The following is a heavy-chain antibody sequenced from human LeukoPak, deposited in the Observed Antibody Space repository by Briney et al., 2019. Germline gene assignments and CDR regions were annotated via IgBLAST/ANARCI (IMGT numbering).Heavy chain of an antibody. D-gene: IGHD3-10*01. CDR3: ARGYGSGGYCDY. V-gene: IGHV1-46*01. CDR1: GHTFTYYY. J-gene: IGHJ4*02. CDR2: INPSGGGT. Sequence: ASVKVSCNASGHTFTYYYIHWVRQAPGQGPEWIGVINPSGGGTTYARKFQGRVTITGDTTTSTVYMQLTSLTSEDTALYYCARGYGSGGYCDYWGQGTLVTVSS.